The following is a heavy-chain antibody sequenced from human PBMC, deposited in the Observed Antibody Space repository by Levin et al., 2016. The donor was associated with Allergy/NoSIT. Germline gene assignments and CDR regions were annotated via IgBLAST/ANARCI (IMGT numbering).Heavy chain of an antibody. CDR3: AKDLAPGSGYSYVSGMDV. CDR1: GFTFSSYG. Sequence: GGSLRLSCAASGFTFSSYGMHWVRQAPGKGLEWVAVISYDGSNKYYADSVKGRFTISRDNSKNTLYLQMNSLRAEDTAVYYCAKDLAPGSGYSYVSGMDVWGQGTTVTVSS. V-gene: IGHV3-30*18. CDR2: ISYDGSNK. D-gene: IGHD5-18*01. J-gene: IGHJ6*02.